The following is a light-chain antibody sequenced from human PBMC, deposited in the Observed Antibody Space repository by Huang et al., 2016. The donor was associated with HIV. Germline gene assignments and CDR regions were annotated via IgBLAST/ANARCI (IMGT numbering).Light chain of an antibody. CDR1: QDIKNY. J-gene: IGKJ1*01. V-gene: IGKV1-27*01. CDR2: AAS. Sequence: DIQMTQYPSSLSASVGDRVTITCRASQDIKNYLAWYQQKAGQVPKLLIYAASSLQSGVPPRFSGRGSGPDFTLSIISLQPEDVAIYYCQRYDSVPRTFGQGTKVDIK. CDR3: QRYDSVPRT.